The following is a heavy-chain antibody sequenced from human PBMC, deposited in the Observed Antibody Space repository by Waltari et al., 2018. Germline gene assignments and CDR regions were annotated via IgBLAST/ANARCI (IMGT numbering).Heavy chain of an antibody. D-gene: IGHD3-10*01. J-gene: IGHJ4*02. V-gene: IGHV1-69*04. CDR2: NIPSLGIA. CDR3: ARDYFGRRTYYYED. Sequence: QVQLVQSGAEVKKPGSSVKVSCKASGGTFSSYAISWVRQAPGQGLEWMGRNIPSLGIANYEQKFQGRVTITADKSTSTAYMELSSLRSEDTAVYYCARDYFGRRTYYYEDWGQGTLVTVSS. CDR1: GGTFSSYA.